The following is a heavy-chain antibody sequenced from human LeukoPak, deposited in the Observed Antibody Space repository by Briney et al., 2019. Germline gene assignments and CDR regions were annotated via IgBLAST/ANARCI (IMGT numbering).Heavy chain of an antibody. V-gene: IGHV3-20*01. CDR1: GFTFDDYG. CDR3: ARGRFGLYSGGHSPFDP. CDR2: INWNGGST. D-gene: IGHD1-26*01. J-gene: IGHJ5*02. Sequence: GGSLRLSCAASGFTFDDYGMSWVRQAPGKGLEWVSGINWNGGSTGYADSVKGRFTISRDNAKNSLYLQMNSLRAEDTALYHCARGRFGLYSGGHSPFDPWGQGTLVTVSS.